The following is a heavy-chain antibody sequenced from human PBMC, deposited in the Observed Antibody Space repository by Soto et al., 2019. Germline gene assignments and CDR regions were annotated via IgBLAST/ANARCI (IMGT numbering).Heavy chain of an antibody. CDR3: ARTPYSGYLWFDP. CDR1: GGSISSYY. CDR2: IYYSGST. J-gene: IGHJ5*02. V-gene: IGHV4-59*01. Sequence: QVQLQESGPGLVKPSETLSLTCTVSGGSISSYYWSWIRQPPGKGLEWIGYIYYSGSTNYNPSLKSRVTISLDTSKHQCSLKLSSVTAAATAVYYCARTPYSGYLWFDPWGQGTLVTVSS. D-gene: IGHD3-22*01.